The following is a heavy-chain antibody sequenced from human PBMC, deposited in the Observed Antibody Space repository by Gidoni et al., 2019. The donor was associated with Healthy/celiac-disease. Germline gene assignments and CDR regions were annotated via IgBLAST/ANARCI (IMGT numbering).Heavy chain of an antibody. D-gene: IGHD3-10*01. CDR1: GGSFSGYY. Sequence: QVQLPQWGAGLLKPSETLSLTCAVYGGSFSGYYWSWIRQPPGKGLEWIGEINHSGSTNYNPSIKSRVTISVDTSKNQFSLKLSSVTAADTAVYYCARDKGSKPYYYYGMDVWGQGTTVTVSS. CDR3: ARDKGSKPYYYYGMDV. CDR2: INHSGST. V-gene: IGHV4-34*01. J-gene: IGHJ6*02.